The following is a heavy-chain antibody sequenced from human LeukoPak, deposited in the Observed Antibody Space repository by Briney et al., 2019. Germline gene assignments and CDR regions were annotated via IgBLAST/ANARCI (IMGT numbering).Heavy chain of an antibody. CDR3: ARDPGSGSYRHAFDI. V-gene: IGHV1-18*01. J-gene: IGHJ3*02. D-gene: IGHD3-10*01. Sequence: ASVKVSCKASGYTFTSYGISWVRQAPGQGLEWMGWISAYNGNTNYAQKLQGRVTMTTDTSTSTAYMELRSLRSDDTAVYYCARDPGSGSYRHAFDIWGQGTMVTVSS. CDR1: GYTFTSYG. CDR2: ISAYNGNT.